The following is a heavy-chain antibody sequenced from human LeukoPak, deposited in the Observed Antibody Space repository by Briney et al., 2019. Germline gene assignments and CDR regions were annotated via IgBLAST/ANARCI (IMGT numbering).Heavy chain of an antibody. Sequence: GGSLRLSCSASGFAFSIYTMYWVRQAPGKGLEWVAVISYDGSNKYYADSVKGRFTISRDNSKNTLYLQMNSLRAEDTAVYYCARDTFWSGYYQGGDNLPGAPDYWGQGTLVTVSS. V-gene: IGHV3-30-3*01. CDR3: ARDTFWSGYYQGGDNLPGAPDY. CDR1: GFAFSIYT. J-gene: IGHJ4*02. CDR2: ISYDGSNK. D-gene: IGHD3-3*01.